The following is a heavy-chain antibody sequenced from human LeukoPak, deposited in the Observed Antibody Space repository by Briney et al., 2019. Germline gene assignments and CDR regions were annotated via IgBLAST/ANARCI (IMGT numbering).Heavy chain of an antibody. V-gene: IGHV4-59*01. Sequence: SETLSLTCTVSGGSISIYYWNWIRQPPGKGLEWIGYIYNSGSSTIYNRSLKSRVTISVDTSKNQFSLRLSSVTAADTAVYFCVRDRELTYWGQGTLVTVSS. CDR2: IYNSGSST. D-gene: IGHD3-10*01. CDR3: VRDRELTY. CDR1: GGSISIYY. J-gene: IGHJ4*02.